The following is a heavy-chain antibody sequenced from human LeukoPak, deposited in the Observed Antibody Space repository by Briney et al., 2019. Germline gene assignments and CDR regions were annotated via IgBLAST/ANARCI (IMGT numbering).Heavy chain of an antibody. V-gene: IGHV4-59*01. CDR2: IYYSGGA. Sequence: SETLSLTCTVSGDSLTNYYWSWIRQPPGKGLEWIGYIYYSGGARYSPSLTSRVTMVVDTSKKQFSLKLNSVTAADTAVYYCARGKGYFDYWGQGTLVTVSS. CDR1: GDSLTNYY. CDR3: ARGKGYFDY. J-gene: IGHJ4*02.